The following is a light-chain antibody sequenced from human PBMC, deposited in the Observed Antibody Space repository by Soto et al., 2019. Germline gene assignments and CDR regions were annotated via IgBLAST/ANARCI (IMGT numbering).Light chain of an antibody. CDR2: DVS. Sequence: QSALTQPASVSGSARQSITISCTRTSSEVGGYNYVSWYQQHPGKAPKLMIYDVSNRPSGVSNRFSGSKSGSTASLTISGLQAEDEADYYCSSYTSSSTLVVFGGGTKLTVL. CDR1: SSEVGGYNY. V-gene: IGLV2-14*03. CDR3: SSYTSSSTLVV. J-gene: IGLJ2*01.